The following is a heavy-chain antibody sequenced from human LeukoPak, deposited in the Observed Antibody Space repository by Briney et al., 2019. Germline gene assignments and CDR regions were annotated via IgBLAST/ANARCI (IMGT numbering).Heavy chain of an antibody. CDR2: IYPGDSDT. CDR3: ARHDQDVDTAMVSLDY. Sequence: GESLKISCKGSGYSFSTYWIGWVRQMPGKGLEWLGIIYPGDSDTRYSPSFQDQVTISADKSISTAYLQWSSLKASDTAMYYCARHDQDVDTAMVSLDYWGQGTLVTVSS. D-gene: IGHD5-18*01. J-gene: IGHJ4*02. V-gene: IGHV5-51*01. CDR1: GYSFSTYW.